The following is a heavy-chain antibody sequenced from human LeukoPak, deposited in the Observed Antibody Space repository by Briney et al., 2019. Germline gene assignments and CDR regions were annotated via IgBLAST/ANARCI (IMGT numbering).Heavy chain of an antibody. V-gene: IGHV3-33*01. CDR2: IWYDGSEK. J-gene: IGHJ4*02. Sequence: GGSLRLSCAASGFTFSSYGMHWVRQAPGKGLEWVAIIWYDGSEKHYADSVKGRFTISRDNSKNTLYLQMNSLRAEDTAVYYCAASGWYLEPFDYWGQGTLVTVSS. CDR1: GFTFSSYG. CDR3: AASGWYLEPFDY. D-gene: IGHD6-19*01.